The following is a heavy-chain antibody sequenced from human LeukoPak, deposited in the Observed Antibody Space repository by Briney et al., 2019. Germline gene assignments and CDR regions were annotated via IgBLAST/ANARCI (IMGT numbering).Heavy chain of an antibody. CDR1: GGTFSSYA. J-gene: IGHJ2*01. CDR2: IIPIFGTA. D-gene: IGHD2-21*02. Sequence: GASVKVSCKASGGTFSSYAISWVRRAPGQGLEWMGGIIPIFGTANYAQKFQGRVTITADESTSTAYMELSSLRSEDTAVYYCARHPAYCGGDCYYNWYFDLWGRGTLVTVSS. CDR3: ARHPAYCGGDCYYNWYFDL. V-gene: IGHV1-69*13.